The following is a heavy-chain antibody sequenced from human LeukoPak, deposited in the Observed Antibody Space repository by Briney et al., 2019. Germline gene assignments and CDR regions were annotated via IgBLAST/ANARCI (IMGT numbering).Heavy chain of an antibody. V-gene: IGHV3-30-3*01. D-gene: IGHD3-10*01. CDR2: ISYDGTNK. Sequence: PGGSLRLSCAASGFTFSNYAMHWVRQAPGKGLEWVAIISYDGTNKYYADSVEGRFTISRDNSKNTLYLQMNSLRAEDTAVYYCARDTYGSGSYYPSYYYGMDVWGQGTTVTVSS. CDR3: ARDTYGSGSYYPSYYYGMDV. J-gene: IGHJ6*02. CDR1: GFTFSNYA.